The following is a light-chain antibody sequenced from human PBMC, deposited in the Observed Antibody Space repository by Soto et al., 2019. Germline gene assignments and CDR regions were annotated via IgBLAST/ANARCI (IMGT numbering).Light chain of an antibody. V-gene: IGKV3-20*01. CDR1: QSVYNNY. J-gene: IGKJ2*01. CDR3: QQYGSSVYT. CDR2: GAS. Sequence: EIVLTQSPGTLSLSPGEGASLSCKASQSVYNNYLAWYQHKPGRSPRLLIYGASSRAAGIPDRFSGSGSGTDFTLTITRLEPEEFAIYYCQQYGSSVYTFGQGTKVDIK.